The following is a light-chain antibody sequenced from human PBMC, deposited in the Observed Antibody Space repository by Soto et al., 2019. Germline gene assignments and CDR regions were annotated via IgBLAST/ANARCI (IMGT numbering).Light chain of an antibody. CDR2: EGR. V-gene: IGLV2-23*01. CDR3: CSYAGSVV. Sequence: QSVLTQPASVSGSPGQSITISCTGTSSDVGSYNLVSWYQQHPGKAPKLMIYEGRKRPSGVSNRFSGSKSGNTASLTISGLQAEDEADYYCCSYAGSVVFGGGTKLTVL. J-gene: IGLJ2*01. CDR1: SSDVGSYNL.